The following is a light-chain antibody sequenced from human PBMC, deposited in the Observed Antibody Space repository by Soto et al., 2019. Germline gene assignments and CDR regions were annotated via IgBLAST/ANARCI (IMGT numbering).Light chain of an antibody. J-gene: IGLJ1*01. V-gene: IGLV2-14*01. CDR3: SSYTSSSTYV. CDR2: DVS. Sequence: QSAPTKPASLSGSPGQSITISCTGTSSDVGGYNYVSWYQQHPGKAPKLMIYDVSNRPSGVSNRFSGSKSGNTASLTISGLQAEDEADYYCSSYTSSSTYVFGTGTKLTVL. CDR1: SSDVGGYNY.